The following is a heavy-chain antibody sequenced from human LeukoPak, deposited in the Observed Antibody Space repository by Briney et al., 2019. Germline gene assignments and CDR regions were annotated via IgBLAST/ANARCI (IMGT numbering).Heavy chain of an antibody. CDR3: ARIDSSGFYPAY. Sequence: GGSLRLSCAASGFTVSSNFMSWVRQAPGKGLEWVSVVYGGGTTYYADSVKGRFTISRDNSKNALYLQMNSLRVEDTAVYYCARIDSSGFYPAYWGQGTLVTVSS. J-gene: IGHJ4*02. CDR1: GFTVSSNF. D-gene: IGHD3-22*01. CDR2: VYGGGTT. V-gene: IGHV3-53*01.